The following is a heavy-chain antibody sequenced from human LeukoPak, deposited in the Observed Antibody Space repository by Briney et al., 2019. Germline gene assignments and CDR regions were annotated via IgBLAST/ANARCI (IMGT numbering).Heavy chain of an antibody. D-gene: IGHD4-17*01. Sequence: SETLSLTCTVSGGSISSYYWSWIRQPAGKGLEWIGRIYTSGSTNYNPSPKSRVTMSVDTSKNQFSLKLGSVTAADTAVYYCARGHGDYVWVIAFDIWGQGTMVTVSS. CDR2: IYTSGST. V-gene: IGHV4-4*07. CDR1: GGSISSYY. J-gene: IGHJ3*02. CDR3: ARGHGDYVWVIAFDI.